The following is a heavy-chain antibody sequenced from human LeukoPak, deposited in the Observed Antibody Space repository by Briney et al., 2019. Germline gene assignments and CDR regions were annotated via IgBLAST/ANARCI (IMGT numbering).Heavy chain of an antibody. D-gene: IGHD4-17*01. J-gene: IGHJ2*01. CDR3: ARDGGYGDSVRNWYFDL. CDR2: IYHSGST. V-gene: IGHV4-30-2*01. CDR1: GGSISSGGYS. Sequence: PSQTLSLTCAVSGGSISSGGYSWSWIRQPPGKGLEWIGYIYHSGSTYYNPSLKSRVTISVDRSKNQFSLKLSSVTAADTAVYYCARDGGYGDSVRNWYFDLWGRGTLVTVSS.